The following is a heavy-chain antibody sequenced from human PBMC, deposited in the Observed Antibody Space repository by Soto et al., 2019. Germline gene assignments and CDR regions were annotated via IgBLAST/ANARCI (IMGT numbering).Heavy chain of an antibody. Sequence: GAPSPEGSTAGFPCGSFSKLWVVPGPEKGLEWVSAISGSGGSTYYADSVKGRFTISRDNSKNTLYLQMNSLRAEDTAVYVGAKVSTDKPRRPYCDNW. CDR2: ISGSGGST. J-gene: IGHJ5*01. D-gene: IGHD2-2*01. V-gene: IGHV3-23*01. CDR3: AKVSTDKPRRPYCDNW. CDR1: GFPCGSFS.